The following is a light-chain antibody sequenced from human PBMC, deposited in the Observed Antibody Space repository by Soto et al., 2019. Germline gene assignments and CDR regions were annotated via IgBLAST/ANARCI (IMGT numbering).Light chain of an antibody. Sequence: EIVLTQSPATLSVPPGETATLSCRASQSISGNLDWYQQKPGQTPRLLIQGASTRATGIPARFSGSGSGTEFTLTISSLQSEDFAVYYCQQYNSWPVTFGPGTKVDIK. V-gene: IGKV3-15*01. J-gene: IGKJ3*01. CDR3: QQYNSWPVT. CDR2: GAS. CDR1: QSISGN.